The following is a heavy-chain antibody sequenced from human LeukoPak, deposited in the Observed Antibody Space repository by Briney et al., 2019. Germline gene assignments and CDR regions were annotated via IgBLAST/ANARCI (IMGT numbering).Heavy chain of an antibody. Sequence: AGGSLRLSCAASGFTFSSYWMSWVRQAPRKGLEWVANIKQDGSEKYYVDSVKGRFTISRDNGKNSLYLQMNSLRAEDTAVYYCAREAYCGGDCYSDSDAFDIWGQGTMVTVSS. CDR1: GFTFSSYW. J-gene: IGHJ3*02. CDR2: IKQDGSEK. V-gene: IGHV3-7*01. CDR3: AREAYCGGDCYSDSDAFDI. D-gene: IGHD2-21*01.